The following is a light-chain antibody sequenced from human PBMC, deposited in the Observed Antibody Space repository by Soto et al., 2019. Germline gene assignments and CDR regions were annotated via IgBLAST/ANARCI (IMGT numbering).Light chain of an antibody. CDR1: QDISHY. CDR2: AAS. V-gene: IGKV1-17*03. Sequence: DIQMTQSPSAMSASVGDRVTITCRASQDISHYLAWFQQKPGEVPKRLIYAASTLQSGVPLTFSGSGSGTEFTLTISNLQPEDLATDYCLQHNSYPYTFGQGTKLEIK. CDR3: LQHNSYPYT. J-gene: IGKJ2*01.